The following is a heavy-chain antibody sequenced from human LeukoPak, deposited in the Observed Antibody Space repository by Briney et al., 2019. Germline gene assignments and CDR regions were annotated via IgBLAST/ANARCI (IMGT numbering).Heavy chain of an antibody. CDR2: ISYDGSNK. Sequence: PGGSLRLSCAASGFTFSSYAMHWVRQAPGKGLEWVAVISYDGSNKYYADSVKGRFTISRDNSKNTLYLQMNSLRAEDTAVYYCARVVVPAARGYYYYYMDVWGKGTTVTVSS. CDR3: ARVVVPAARGYYYYYMDV. J-gene: IGHJ6*03. D-gene: IGHD2-2*01. V-gene: IGHV3-30*04. CDR1: GFTFSSYA.